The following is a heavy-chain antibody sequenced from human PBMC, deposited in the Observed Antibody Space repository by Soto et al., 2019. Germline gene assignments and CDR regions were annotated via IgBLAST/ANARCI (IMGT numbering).Heavy chain of an antibody. CDR2: IIPIFGTA. V-gene: IGHV1-69*12. D-gene: IGHD6-19*01. J-gene: IGHJ4*02. CDR1: GGTFSSYA. CDR3: ARERRAVAGTDFDY. Sequence: QVQLVQSGAEVKKPGSSVKVSCKASGGTFSSYAISWVRQAPGQGLEWMGGIIPIFGTANYAQKFQGRVTXNAYEXXSTAYMELSSLRSEDTAVYYWARERRAVAGTDFDYWGQGTLVTVSS.